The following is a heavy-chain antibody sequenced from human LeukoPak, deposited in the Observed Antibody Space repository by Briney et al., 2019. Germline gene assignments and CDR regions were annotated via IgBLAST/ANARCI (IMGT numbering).Heavy chain of an antibody. CDR3: ARDLTYGSGSFDY. CDR2: ISTSSSYI. J-gene: IGHJ4*02. V-gene: IGHV3-21*01. Sequence: PGGSLRLSCAASGFTFSSYSMNWVRQAPGKGLEWVSSISTSSSYIYYADSVKGRFTISRDNAKNSLYLQMNSLRAEDTAVYYCARDLTYGSGSFDYWGQGTLVTVSS. D-gene: IGHD3-10*01. CDR1: GFTFSSYS.